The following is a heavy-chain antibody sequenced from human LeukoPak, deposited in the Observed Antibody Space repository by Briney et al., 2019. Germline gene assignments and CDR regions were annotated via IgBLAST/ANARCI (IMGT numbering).Heavy chain of an antibody. CDR1: GGSITSSSYY. CDR3: ATWRTAKTGFDY. CDR2: IYHSGST. D-gene: IGHD1-1*01. V-gene: IGHV4-39*01. Sequence: PSETLSLTCTVSGGSITSSSYYWGWIRQPPGKGLEWIGTIYHSGSTYYNPSLKSRVTISVDTSKNQFSLRLSSVTAADTAVYYCATWRTAKTGFDYWGQGTLVTVSS. J-gene: IGHJ4*02.